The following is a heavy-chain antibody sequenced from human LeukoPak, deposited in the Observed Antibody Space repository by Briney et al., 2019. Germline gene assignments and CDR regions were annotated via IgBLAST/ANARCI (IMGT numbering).Heavy chain of an antibody. V-gene: IGHV3-21*01. D-gene: IGHD3-10*01. CDR3: ARLGVEYYYGSGPPTDY. CDR2: ISSSSSYI. Sequence: GGSLRLSCAASGFTFSSYSMNWVRQAPGKGLEWVSSISSSSSYIYYADSVKGRFTISRDNAKNSLYLQMNSLRAEDTAVYYCARLGVEYYYGSGPPTDYWGQGTLVTVSS. CDR1: GFTFSSYS. J-gene: IGHJ4*02.